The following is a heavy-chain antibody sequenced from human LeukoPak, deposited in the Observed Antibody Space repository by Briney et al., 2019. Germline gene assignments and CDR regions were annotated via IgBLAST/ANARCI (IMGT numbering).Heavy chain of an antibody. CDR2: IYASGST. CDR1: GGSISGYY. J-gene: IGHJ3*01. CDR3: ARARYRSHDVFDV. Sequence: SETLSLTCTVSGGSISGYYWSWIPQPAGKRLQWIGRIYASGSTHYNPSLKSRVIISMDTSKNQFALRLSSVTAADTAVYDCARARYRSHDVFDVWGQGTMGTVSS. D-gene: IGHD1-14*01. V-gene: IGHV4-4*07.